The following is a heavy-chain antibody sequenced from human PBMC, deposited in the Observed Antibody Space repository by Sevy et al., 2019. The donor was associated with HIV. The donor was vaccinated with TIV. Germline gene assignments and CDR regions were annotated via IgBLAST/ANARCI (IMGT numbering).Heavy chain of an antibody. J-gene: IGHJ4*02. CDR1: GFIFSTYG. CDR3: VSGASIAAAGNFAY. D-gene: IGHD6-13*01. V-gene: IGHV3-33*08. CDR2: IWYDGSSQ. Sequence: GESLKISCAASGFIFSTYGMHWVRQAPGKGLEWVALIWYDGSSQYYADSVQGRFTISRDNSKNTLDLQMNSLRAEDTAVYYCVSGASIAAAGNFAYWGQGTLVTVSS.